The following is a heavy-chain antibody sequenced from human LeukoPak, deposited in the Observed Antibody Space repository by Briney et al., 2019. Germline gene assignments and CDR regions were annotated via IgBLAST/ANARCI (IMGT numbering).Heavy chain of an antibody. J-gene: IGHJ4*02. CDR1: GFTFSSYA. D-gene: IGHD6-13*01. Sequence: GGSLRLSCAASGFTFSSYAMSWVRQAPGKGLEWVSAISGSGGSTYYADSVKGRFTISRDNSKNTLYLQMNSLRAEDTAVYYCAKTPYSSSWLRGYYYWGQGTLVTVSS. CDR2: ISGSGGST. CDR3: AKTPYSSSWLRGYYY. V-gene: IGHV3-23*01.